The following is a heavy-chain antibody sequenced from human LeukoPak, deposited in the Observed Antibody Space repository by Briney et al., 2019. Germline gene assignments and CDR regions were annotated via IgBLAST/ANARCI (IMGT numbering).Heavy chain of an antibody. J-gene: IGHJ4*02. CDR1: GFTFSDYY. Sequence: GGSLRLSCAASGFTFSDYYMSWIRQAPGKGLEWVSYISSSGSTIYYADSVKGRFTISRDNAKNSLYLQMNSLRAEDTAVYYCAKSHHVTAIDYWGQGTLVTVSS. CDR2: ISSSGSTI. D-gene: IGHD2-21*02. CDR3: AKSHHVTAIDY. V-gene: IGHV3-11*01.